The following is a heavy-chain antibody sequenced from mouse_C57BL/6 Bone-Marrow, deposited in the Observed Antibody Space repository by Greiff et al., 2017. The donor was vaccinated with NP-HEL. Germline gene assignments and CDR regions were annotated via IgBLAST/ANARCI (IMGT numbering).Heavy chain of an antibody. J-gene: IGHJ1*03. CDR1: GFTFSDYY. CDR2: ISNGGGST. CDR3: ARRGVTHWYFDV. Sequence: EVHLVESGGGLVQPGGSLKLSCAASGFTFSDYYMYWVRQTPEKRLEWVAYISNGGGSTYYPDTVKGRFTISRDNAKNTLYLQMSRLKSEDTAMYYCARRGVTHWYFDVWGTGTTVTVSS. D-gene: IGHD2-2*01. V-gene: IGHV5-12*01.